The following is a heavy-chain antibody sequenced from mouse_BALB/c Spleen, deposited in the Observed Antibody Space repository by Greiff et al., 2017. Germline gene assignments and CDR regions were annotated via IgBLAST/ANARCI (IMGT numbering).Heavy chain of an antibody. CDR1: GYSFTGYN. CDR3: ARGGDYGSSWFAY. CDR2: IDPYNGGT. Sequence: VQLQQSGPELGKPGASVKISCKASGYSFTGYNMYWVKQSHRKSLEWIGYIDPYNGGTSYNQKSKGKATLTVDKSSSTAYMHLNSLTSEDSAIYYCARGGDYGSSWFAYWGQGTLVTVSA. J-gene: IGHJ3*01. V-gene: IGHV1S135*01. D-gene: IGHD1-2*01.